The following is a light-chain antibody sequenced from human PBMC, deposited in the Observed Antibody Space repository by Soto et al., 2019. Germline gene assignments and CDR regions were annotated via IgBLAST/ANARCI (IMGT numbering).Light chain of an antibody. CDR1: SSDVGGYNY. CDR3: SSYAGSNNHVV. V-gene: IGLV2-8*01. J-gene: IGLJ2*01. Sequence: QSVLTQPPSASGSPGQSVTISCTGTSSDVGGYNYVSWYQQHPGKAPTLMIFEVSKRPSGVPDRFSGSKSGNTASLTVSGLQAGDEADYYCSSYAGSNNHVVFGGGTKLTVL. CDR2: EVS.